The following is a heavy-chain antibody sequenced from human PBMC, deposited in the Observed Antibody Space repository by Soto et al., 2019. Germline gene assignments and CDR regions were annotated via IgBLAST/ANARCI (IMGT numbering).Heavy chain of an antibody. Sequence: GAAVKVSCKAPGYTFTSYGISWVRPAPGQGLEWMGWISAYNGNTNYAQELKGRVNMTTDTSTSTAYMELRSMRSDDKAVYYCAREGYYYDISGNQGAFDISGQGTMGTVS. CDR3: AREGYYYDISGNQGAFDI. V-gene: IGHV1-18*04. CDR2: ISAYNGNT. J-gene: IGHJ3*02. CDR1: GYTFTSYG. D-gene: IGHD3-22*01.